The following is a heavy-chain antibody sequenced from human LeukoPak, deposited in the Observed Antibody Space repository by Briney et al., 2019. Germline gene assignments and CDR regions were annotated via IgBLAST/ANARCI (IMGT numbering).Heavy chain of an antibody. CDR2: IIPIFGTA. V-gene: IGHV1-69*05. CDR1: GGTFSSYA. J-gene: IGHJ4*02. D-gene: IGHD3-22*01. CDR3: ARAQYYYDSSGYFDY. Sequence: SVKVSCKACGGTFSSYAISWVRQAPGQGLEWMGRIIPIFGTANYAQKFQGRVTITTDESTSTAYMELSSLRSEDTAVYYCARAQYYYDSSGYFDYWGQGTLVTVSS.